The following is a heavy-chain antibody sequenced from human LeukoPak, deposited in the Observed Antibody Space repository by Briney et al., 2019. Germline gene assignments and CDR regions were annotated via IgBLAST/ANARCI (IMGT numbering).Heavy chain of an antibody. CDR3: AKEGAAGHVPGAMSDY. Sequence: GGSLRLSCATSEFTFSSYAMSWVRQAPGKGLEWVSAISGSGGSTYYADSVKGRFTISRDSSKNTLYLQMNTLRAEDTAVYYCAKEGAAGHVPGAMSDYWGQGTLVTVSS. V-gene: IGHV3-23*01. CDR2: ISGSGGST. J-gene: IGHJ4*02. CDR1: EFTFSSYA. D-gene: IGHD2-2*01.